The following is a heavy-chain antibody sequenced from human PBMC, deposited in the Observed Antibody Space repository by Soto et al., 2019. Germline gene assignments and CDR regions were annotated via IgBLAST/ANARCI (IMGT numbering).Heavy chain of an antibody. D-gene: IGHD2-2*01. J-gene: IGHJ4*02. CDR2: IMPIFATP. CDR1: GGTFSSYR. CDR3: AREVSSSRFDS. Sequence: QVQLEQSGAEVKKPGSSVKLSCKSSGGTFSSYRISWVRQAPGQGLEWMGGIMPIFATPKYAQKFQGRVTSSADESTSTAYLEVRSLTSDDTAVYYCAREVSSSRFDSWGQGTLVTVSS. V-gene: IGHV1-69*01.